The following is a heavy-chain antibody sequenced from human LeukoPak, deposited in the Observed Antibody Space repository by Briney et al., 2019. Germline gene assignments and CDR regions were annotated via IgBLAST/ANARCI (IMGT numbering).Heavy chain of an antibody. D-gene: IGHD6-13*01. Sequence: SETLSLTCTVSGGSISSSDYYWGWIRQLPGEGLEWIGNIYYSGSTYYNPSLKSRLTISVDTSKNQFSLKLSSVTAEDTAVYYCARTFSSPPYATFDIWGQGTMVTVSS. CDR1: GGSISSSDYY. CDR2: IYYSGST. J-gene: IGHJ3*02. V-gene: IGHV4-39*01. CDR3: ARTFSSPPYATFDI.